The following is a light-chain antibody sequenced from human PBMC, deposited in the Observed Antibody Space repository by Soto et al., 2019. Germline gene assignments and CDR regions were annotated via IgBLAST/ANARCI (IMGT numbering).Light chain of an antibody. J-gene: IGLJ2*01. V-gene: IGLV1-44*01. CDR2: NTY. Sequence: QAVVTQPPSASGTPGQRVTISCSGISSNIGSHTVNWYQQLPGTAPRLLIYNTYYRPSGVPDRFSGSKSGTSASLAISGLQSEDEADYYCAAWDDSLNGVVFGGGTKLTVL. CDR3: AAWDDSLNGVV. CDR1: SSNIGSHT.